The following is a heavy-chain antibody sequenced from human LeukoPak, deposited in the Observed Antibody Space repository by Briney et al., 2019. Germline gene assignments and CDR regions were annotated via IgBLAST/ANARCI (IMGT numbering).Heavy chain of an antibody. CDR3: ARGGGSSSY. CDR2: INTRSPYT. D-gene: IGHD1-26*01. CDR1: GFTLSRDD. Sequence: GGSLSLLCAGSGFTLSRDDMNWVRRAPGRGLEGVSSINTRSPYTADSDSLKGRFNIPRDNGNTSVFLQTNSLGADDTAIYFCARGGGSSSYWGQGVRVTVSS. J-gene: IGHJ4*02. V-gene: IGHV3-21*01.